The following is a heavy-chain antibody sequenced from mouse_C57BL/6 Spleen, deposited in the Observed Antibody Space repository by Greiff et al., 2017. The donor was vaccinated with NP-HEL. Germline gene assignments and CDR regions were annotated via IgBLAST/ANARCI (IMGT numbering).Heavy chain of an antibody. J-gene: IGHJ4*01. CDR2: ISGGGGNT. CDR1: GFTFSSYT. D-gene: IGHD2-1*01. Sequence: DVQLVESGGGLVKPGGSLKLSCAASGFTFSSYTMSWVRQTPEKRLEWVATISGGGGNTYYPDSVKGRFTISRDNAKNTLYLQMSSLRSEDTALYYCARQGNGYAMDYWGQGTSVTVSS. V-gene: IGHV5-9*01. CDR3: ARQGNGYAMDY.